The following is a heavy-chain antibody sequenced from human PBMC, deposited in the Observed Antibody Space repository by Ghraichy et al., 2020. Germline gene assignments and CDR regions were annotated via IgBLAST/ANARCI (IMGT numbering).Heavy chain of an antibody. CDR1: GFTFDDYA. V-gene: IGHV3-43D*04. J-gene: IGHJ4*02. D-gene: IGHD4-17*01. CDR3: AKDSYGTVRGYFDY. Sequence: SCAASGFTFDDYAMHWVRQAPGKGLEWVSLISWDGGSTYYADSVKGRFTISRDNSKNSLYLQMNSLRAEDTALYYCAKDSYGTVRGYFDYWGQGTLVTVSS. CDR2: ISWDGGST.